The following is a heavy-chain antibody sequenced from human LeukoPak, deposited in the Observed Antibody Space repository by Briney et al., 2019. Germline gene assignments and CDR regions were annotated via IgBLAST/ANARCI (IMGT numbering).Heavy chain of an antibody. D-gene: IGHD2-2*02. CDR1: GYTLTELS. J-gene: IGHJ4*02. CDR3: ATEIVVVPAAIQAVDY. V-gene: IGHV1-24*01. CDR2: FDPEDGET. Sequence: GASVKVSCKVSGYTLTELSMHWVRQAPGKGLEWMGGFDPEDGETIYAQKFQGRVTMTEDTSTDTAYMELSSLRSEDTAVYYCATEIVVVPAAIQAVDYWGQGALVTVSS.